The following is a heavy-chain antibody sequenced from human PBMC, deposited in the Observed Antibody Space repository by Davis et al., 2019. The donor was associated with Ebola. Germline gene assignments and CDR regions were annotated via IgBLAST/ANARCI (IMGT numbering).Heavy chain of an antibody. CDR1: GFTFSSYW. J-gene: IGHJ6*02. V-gene: IGHV3-7*01. Sequence: GESLKISCAASGFTFSSYWMSWVRQAPGKGLEWVANIKQDGSEKYYVDSVKGRFTISRDNAKNSLYLQMNSLRAEDTAVYYCARDPDSSSWPNGGFGMDVWGQGTTVTVSS. CDR2: IKQDGSEK. D-gene: IGHD6-13*01. CDR3: ARDPDSSSWPNGGFGMDV.